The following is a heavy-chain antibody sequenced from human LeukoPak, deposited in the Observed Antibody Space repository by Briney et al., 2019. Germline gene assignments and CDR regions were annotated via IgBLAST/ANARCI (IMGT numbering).Heavy chain of an antibody. Sequence: SETLSLTCTVSGGSISSSSYYWGWIRQPPGQGLEWIGYIDYSGSTDSNPSLKSRVSISVVTSKNQFSLRLNSVTAADTAVYYCARASTWYWYFDLWGRGTLVTVSS. CDR3: ARASTWYWYFDL. D-gene: IGHD2/OR15-2a*01. J-gene: IGHJ2*01. CDR2: IDYSGST. V-gene: IGHV4-61*05. CDR1: GGSISSSSYY.